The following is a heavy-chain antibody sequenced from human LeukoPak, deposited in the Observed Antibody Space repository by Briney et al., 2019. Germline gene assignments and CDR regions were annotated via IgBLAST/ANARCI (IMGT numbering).Heavy chain of an antibody. J-gene: IGHJ6*03. CDR3: ARGGGTAMDSWGYYYYMDV. Sequence: SVKVSCKASGGTFSSYAISWVRQAPGEGLEGRGGIIPIFGTANYAQKFQGRVTITTDESTSTAYMELSSLRSEDTAVYYCARGGGTAMDSWGYYYYMDVWGKGTTVTVSS. D-gene: IGHD5-18*01. CDR1: GGTFSSYA. V-gene: IGHV1-69*05. CDR2: IIPIFGTA.